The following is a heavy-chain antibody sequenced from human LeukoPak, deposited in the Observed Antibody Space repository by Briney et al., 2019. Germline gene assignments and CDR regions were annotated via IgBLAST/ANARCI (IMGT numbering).Heavy chain of an antibody. CDR3: ARVSRTTGQYFDY. D-gene: IGHD4-11*01. CDR1: GGSISSYY. CDR2: IYCSGST. J-gene: IGHJ4*02. V-gene: IGHV4-59*01. Sequence: ETLSLTCTVSGGSISSYYWSWIRQPPGKGLGWIGYIYCSGSTNYNPSLKSRVTISVDTSKNQFSLKLSSVTAADTAVYYCARVSRTTGQYFDYWGQGTLVTASS.